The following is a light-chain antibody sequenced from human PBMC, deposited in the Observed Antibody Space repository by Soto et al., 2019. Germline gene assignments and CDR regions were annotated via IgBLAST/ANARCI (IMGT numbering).Light chain of an antibody. V-gene: IGKV3-20*01. CDR1: ESVDSNY. CDR2: GAA. J-gene: IGKJ1*01. CDR3: KRYSDSAQT. Sequence: EIVLTQSPGTLSLSPGERATLSCRATESVDSNYLAWYQQKPGQAPRLLIYGAASRATGTPDRFSGSGSGTDFILTMRRVDPEDSAVYCCKRYSDSAQTFGQGTKAEIK.